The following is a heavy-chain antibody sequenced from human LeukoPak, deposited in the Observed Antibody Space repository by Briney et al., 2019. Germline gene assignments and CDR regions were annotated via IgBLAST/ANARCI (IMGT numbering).Heavy chain of an antibody. CDR1: GGTLSSYA. CDR2: IIPIFGTA. V-gene: IGHV1-69*13. Sequence: SVKVSCTASGGTLSSYAISWVRQAPGQGLEWMGGIIPIFGTANYAQKFQGRVTITADESTSTAYMELSSLRSEDTAVYYCARDNSVGSWDYWGQGTLVTVSS. D-gene: IGHD4-23*01. J-gene: IGHJ4*02. CDR3: ARDNSVGSWDY.